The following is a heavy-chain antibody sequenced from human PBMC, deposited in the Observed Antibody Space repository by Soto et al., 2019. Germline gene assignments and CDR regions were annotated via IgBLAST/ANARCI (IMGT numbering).Heavy chain of an antibody. CDR2: ISSNGGST. CDR3: ARMARGVRGVIDYYYYMDV. V-gene: IGHV3-64*01. Sequence: GGSLRLSCAASGFTFSSYAMHWVRQAPGKGLEYVSAISSNGGSTYYANSVKGRFTISRDNSKNTLYLQMGSLRAEDMAVYYCARMARGVRGVIDYYYYMDVWGKGTTVTVSS. J-gene: IGHJ6*03. D-gene: IGHD3-10*01. CDR1: GFTFSSYA.